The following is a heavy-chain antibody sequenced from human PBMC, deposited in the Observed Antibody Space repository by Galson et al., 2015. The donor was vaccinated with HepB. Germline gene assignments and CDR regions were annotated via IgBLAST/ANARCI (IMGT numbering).Heavy chain of an antibody. CDR2: ISSNSSTI. Sequence: ALRLSCAASGFTFSSYGMNWVLQAPVKGLECVSDISSNSSTIYYADSVKGRFTISRDNAKNSLYLQMNSLRAEDTAVYYCARGGGFVLAQSYGMAVWGPGTPVTAS. CDR3: ARGGGFVLAQSYGMAV. D-gene: IGHD3-16*01. V-gene: IGHV3-48*01. CDR1: GFTFSSYG. J-gene: IGHJ6*02.